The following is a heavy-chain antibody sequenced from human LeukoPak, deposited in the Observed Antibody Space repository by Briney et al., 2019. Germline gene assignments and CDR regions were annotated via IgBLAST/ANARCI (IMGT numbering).Heavy chain of an antibody. D-gene: IGHD1-26*01. J-gene: IGHJ4*02. CDR3: ARESGAFSPFGF. V-gene: IGHV4-4*02. CDR1: GGSVSSTNW. Sequence: PSETLSLTCGVSGGSVSSTNWWTWIRQPLGKGLEWIGEVHLSGASNYNPSLKSRVSMSIDKSRNQLSLELTSVTAADTAIYYCARESGAFSPFGFWGQGTLVTVSS. CDR2: VHLSGAS.